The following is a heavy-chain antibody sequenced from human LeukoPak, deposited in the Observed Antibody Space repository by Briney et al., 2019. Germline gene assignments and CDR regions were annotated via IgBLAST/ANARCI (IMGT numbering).Heavy chain of an antibody. J-gene: IGHJ6*03. Sequence: SETLSLTCTVSGGSIRSYYWSWIRQPPGKGLEWIAYIYYSGSTNYNPSLKSRVTISVDTSKNQFSLKLSSVTAADTAVYYCASAREGYYYYYMDVWGKGTTVTVSS. CDR3: ASAREGYYYYYMDV. V-gene: IGHV4-59*01. CDR1: GGSIRSYY. CDR2: IYYSGST.